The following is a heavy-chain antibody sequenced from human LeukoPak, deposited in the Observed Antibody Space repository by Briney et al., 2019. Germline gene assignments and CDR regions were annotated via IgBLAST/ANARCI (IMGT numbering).Heavy chain of an antibody. CDR2: VDHTGST. CDR3: AREGGWGALELPTTNWFDP. J-gene: IGHJ5*02. D-gene: IGHD3-16*01. Sequence: SETLSLPCSVSGDSITMYYWVWIRQPPGKGLEWIGYVDHTGSTNFNPSLNGRVSISRDTTKNRFSLRLRSVTAADTAVYYCAREGGWGALELPTTNWFDPWGQGTLVTVSS. CDR1: GDSITMYY. V-gene: IGHV4-59*01.